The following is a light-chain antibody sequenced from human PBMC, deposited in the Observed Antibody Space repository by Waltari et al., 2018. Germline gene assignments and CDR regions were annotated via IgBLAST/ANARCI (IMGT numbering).Light chain of an antibody. V-gene: IGLV1-47*01. CDR3: AVWDDSLSGPV. CDR1: SSNIGRYY. CDR2: RDT. Sequence: QSVVTQPPSASGTPGQRVTISCSGSSSNIGRYYVYWYQHLPGTAPKLLIFRDTQRPSGVPGLFSGAKAGTAASLAISGLRSEDEDDYYCAVWDDSLSGPVFGGGTKLTVL. J-gene: IGLJ2*01.